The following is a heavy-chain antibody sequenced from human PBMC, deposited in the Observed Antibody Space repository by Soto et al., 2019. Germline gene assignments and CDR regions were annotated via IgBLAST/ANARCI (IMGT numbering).Heavy chain of an antibody. CDR3: ARHSPYCGGDCYSYDY. CDR2: IYYSGST. V-gene: IGHV4-59*08. CDR1: GGSISSYY. Sequence: QVQLQESGPGLVKSSETLSLTCTVSGGSISSYYWSWIRQPPGKGLEWIGYIYYSGSTNYNPSLKGRVTISVDTSKNQCSLKLSSVTAADTAVYYCARHSPYCGGDCYSYDYWGQGTLVTVSS. J-gene: IGHJ4*02. D-gene: IGHD2-21*02.